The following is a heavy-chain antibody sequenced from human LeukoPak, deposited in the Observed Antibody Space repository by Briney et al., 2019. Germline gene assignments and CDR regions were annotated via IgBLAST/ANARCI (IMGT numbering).Heavy chain of an antibody. J-gene: IGHJ4*02. CDR2: IRSKAYGGTT. Sequence: GGSLRLSCAASGFTLSTYSMSWFRQAPGKGLEWVGFIRSKAYGGTTEYAASVKGRFTISRDDSKSIAYLQMNSLKTEDTAVYYCTRRAPRSSGPDYWGQGTLVTVSS. D-gene: IGHD6-19*01. CDR3: TRRAPRSSGPDY. CDR1: GFTLSTYS. V-gene: IGHV3-49*03.